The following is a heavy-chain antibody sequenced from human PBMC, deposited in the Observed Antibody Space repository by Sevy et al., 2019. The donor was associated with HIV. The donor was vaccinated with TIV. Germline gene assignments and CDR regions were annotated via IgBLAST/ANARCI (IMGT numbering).Heavy chain of an antibody. D-gene: IGHD2-2*01. Sequence: GGSLRLSCAASGFTFSTYWMSWVRQAPGKGLEWVANIKKDGSEKYYVDSVKGRFTISRDNAKNSLHLQMKSLIAEDTAVYYCARDCSSTSCLWGLDVWGQGTTVTVSS. CDR3: ARDCSSTSCLWGLDV. CDR1: GFTFSTYW. CDR2: IKKDGSEK. J-gene: IGHJ6*02. V-gene: IGHV3-7*03.